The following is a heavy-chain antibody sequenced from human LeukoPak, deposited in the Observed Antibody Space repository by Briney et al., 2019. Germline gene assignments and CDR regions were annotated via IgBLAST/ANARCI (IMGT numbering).Heavy chain of an antibody. V-gene: IGHV4-4*09. J-gene: IGHJ4*02. CDR3: ARVMYYDSSGYYVFDY. D-gene: IGHD3-22*01. CDR1: GGSISSYY. Sequence: PSETLSLTCTVSGGSISSYYWSWIRQPPGKGLEWIGYIYTSGSTNYNPSLKSRVTISVDTSKNQFSLKLSSVTAADTAVYYCARVMYYDSSGYYVFDYWGQGTLVTVSS. CDR2: IYTSGST.